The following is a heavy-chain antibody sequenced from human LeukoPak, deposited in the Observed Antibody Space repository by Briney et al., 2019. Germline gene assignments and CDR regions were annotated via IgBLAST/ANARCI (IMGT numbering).Heavy chain of an antibody. Sequence: PGGSLRLSCAASGFTFIDYDMHWVRQVIGKGLEWVSAIGIRGDTHYSGSAKGRFTISRENAESSLYLQMNSLRAEDTAVYYCARGGIQVSGIDEFDYWGQGTLVTVSS. CDR3: ARGGIQVSGIDEFDY. CDR2: IGIRGDT. J-gene: IGHJ4*02. D-gene: IGHD6-19*01. V-gene: IGHV3-13*01. CDR1: GFTFIDYD.